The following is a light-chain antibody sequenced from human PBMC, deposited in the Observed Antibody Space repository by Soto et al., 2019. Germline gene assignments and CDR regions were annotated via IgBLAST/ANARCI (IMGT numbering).Light chain of an antibody. CDR1: QSVGSN. V-gene: IGKV3-15*01. Sequence: DIVMTQSPATLSVSPGEGVTLSCRASQSVGSNLAWYQQKAGQAPRLLIYGASTRAAGIPARFSGSGSGTEFTLTISSLQSEDFAVYYCQHYNNWPPYTFGQGTKVDI. CDR2: GAS. J-gene: IGKJ2*01. CDR3: QHYNNWPPYT.